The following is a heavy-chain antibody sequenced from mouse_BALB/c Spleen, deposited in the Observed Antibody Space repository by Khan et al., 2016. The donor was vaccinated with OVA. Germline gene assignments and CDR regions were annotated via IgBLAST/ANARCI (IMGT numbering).Heavy chain of an antibody. Sequence: QVQLQQSGAELVRPGASVKLSCKASGYTFTSYWMNWVKQRPGQGLEWIGMIDPSDSETHYNQMFKDKATLTVDKSSSTAYMQLSSLTSEDSAVYYCIRREKSGYDPAWFAYWGQGTLVTVSA. V-gene: IGHV1-61*01. CDR1: GYTFTSYW. CDR3: IRREKSGYDPAWFAY. J-gene: IGHJ3*01. CDR2: IDPSDSET. D-gene: IGHD2-14*01.